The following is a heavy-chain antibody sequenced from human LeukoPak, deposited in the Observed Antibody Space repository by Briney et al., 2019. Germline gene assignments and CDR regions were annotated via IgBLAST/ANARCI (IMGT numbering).Heavy chain of an antibody. CDR2: ISTDAGNT. CDR1: GFIFSNYA. V-gene: IGHV3-23*01. Sequence: GGSLRHSCAASGFIFSNYAMSWVRQAPGKGLEWVAAISTDAGNTFYADSVKGRFSLSRDQSKFTVYMQVSSLRAEATAIYYCARQLGYCSDGTCYFDPWGQGTLVTVSS. D-gene: IGHD2-15*01. CDR3: ARQLGYCSDGTCYFDP. J-gene: IGHJ4*02.